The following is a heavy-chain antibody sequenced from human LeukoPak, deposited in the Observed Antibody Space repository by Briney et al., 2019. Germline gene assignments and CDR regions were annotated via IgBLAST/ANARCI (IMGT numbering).Heavy chain of an antibody. J-gene: IGHJ5*02. Sequence: GESLKISCKGSGYSFTNYWIGWVRQMPGKGLEWMGIIYPADSDIRYSPSFQGQVTISADKSISTAYLQWSSLKATDTAMYYCARQEYCSGGSCYTWFDPWGQGTLVTVSS. V-gene: IGHV5-51*01. D-gene: IGHD2-15*01. CDR1: GYSFTNYW. CDR3: ARQEYCSGGSCYTWFDP. CDR2: IYPADSDI.